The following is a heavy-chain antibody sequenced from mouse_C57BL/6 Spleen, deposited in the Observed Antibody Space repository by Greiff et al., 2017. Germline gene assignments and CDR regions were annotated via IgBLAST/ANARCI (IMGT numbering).Heavy chain of an antibody. CDR3: ARRTTVVATKWYFDV. J-gene: IGHJ1*03. Sequence: VQLKQSGPELVKPGASVKISCKASGYAFSSSWMNWVKQRPGKGLEWIGRIYPGDGDTNYNGKFKGKATLTADKSSSTAYMQLSSLTSEDSAVYFCARRTTVVATKWYFDVWGTGTTVTVSS. D-gene: IGHD1-1*01. CDR1: GYAFSSSW. V-gene: IGHV1-82*01. CDR2: IYPGDGDT.